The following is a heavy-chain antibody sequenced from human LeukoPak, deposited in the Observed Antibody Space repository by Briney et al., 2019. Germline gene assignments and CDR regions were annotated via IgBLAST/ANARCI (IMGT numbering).Heavy chain of an antibody. Sequence: GGSLRLSCAASGFTFSSYGMHWVRQAPGKGLEWVAFIRYDGSNKYYADSVKGRFTISRDNSKNTLYLQMNSLRAEDTAVYYCARVAQQLVLEGYYFDYWGQGTLVTVSS. CDR1: GFTFSSYG. V-gene: IGHV3-30*02. CDR2: IRYDGSNK. D-gene: IGHD6-13*01. J-gene: IGHJ4*02. CDR3: ARVAQQLVLEGYYFDY.